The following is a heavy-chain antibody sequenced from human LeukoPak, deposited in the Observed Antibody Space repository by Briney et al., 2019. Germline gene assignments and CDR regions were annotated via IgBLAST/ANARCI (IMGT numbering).Heavy chain of an antibody. CDR1: GGSISSYY. J-gene: IGHJ5*02. D-gene: IGHD6-13*01. V-gene: IGHV4-59*01. CDR2: IYYSGST. Sequence: SETLSLTCTVSGGSISSYYWSWIRQPPGKGLEWIGYIYYSGSTNYNPSLKSRVTISVDTSKNQFSLKLSSVTAADTAVYYCAREPIAAAGRSGWFDPWGQGTLVTVSS. CDR3: AREPIAAAGRSGWFDP.